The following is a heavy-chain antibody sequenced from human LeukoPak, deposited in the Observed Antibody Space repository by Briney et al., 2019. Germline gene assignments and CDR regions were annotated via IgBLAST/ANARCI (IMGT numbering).Heavy chain of an antibody. J-gene: IGHJ4*02. D-gene: IGHD5-24*01. V-gene: IGHV4-34*01. CDR2: INHSGST. Sequence: SETLSLTCAVYGGSFSGYYWTWIRQPPGRGLEWIGEINHSGSTNYNPSLKSRVTISVDTSKSQFSLKLDSVTAADTAMYYCARGRDPYWGQGTLVTVSS. CDR3: ARGRDPY. CDR1: GGSFSGYY.